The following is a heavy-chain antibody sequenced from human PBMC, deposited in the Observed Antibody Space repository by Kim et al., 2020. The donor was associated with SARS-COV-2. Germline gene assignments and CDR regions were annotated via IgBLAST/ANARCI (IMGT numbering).Heavy chain of an antibody. CDR1: GYSFTSYW. D-gene: IGHD2-2*01. Sequence: GESLKISCKGSGYSFTSYWISWVRQMPGKGLEWMGRIDPSDSYTNYSPSFQGHVTISADKSISTAYLQWSSLKASDTAMYYCARQFSLGPAAAAGDWFDPWGQGTLVTVSS. CDR3: ARQFSLGPAAAAGDWFDP. CDR2: IDPSDSYT. J-gene: IGHJ5*02. V-gene: IGHV5-10-1*01.